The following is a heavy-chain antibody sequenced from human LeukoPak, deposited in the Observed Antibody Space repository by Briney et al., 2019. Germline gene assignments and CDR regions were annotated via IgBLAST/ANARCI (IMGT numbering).Heavy chain of an antibody. CDR1: GFTFSSYA. D-gene: IGHD6-19*01. V-gene: IGHV3-23*01. CDR3: AKHSIAVAGVYYYYMDV. J-gene: IGHJ6*03. Sequence: PGGSLRLSCAASGFTFSSYAMRWVRQAPGKGLEWVSAISGSGGSTYYADSVKGRFTISRDNSKNTLYLQMNSLRAEDTAVYYCAKHSIAVAGVYYYYMDVWGKGTTVTVSS. CDR2: ISGSGGST.